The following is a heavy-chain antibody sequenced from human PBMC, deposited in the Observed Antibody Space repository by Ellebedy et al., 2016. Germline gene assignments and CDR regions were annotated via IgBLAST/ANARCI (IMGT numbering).Heavy chain of an antibody. CDR2: ISHDGYNK. Sequence: GGSLRLSCAASGFTFTDYAMHWVRQAPGKGLEWVAVISHDGYNKFYADSVKGRFIISRDDSKNTLYVQMNSLRIEDTAVYFCAKQSPPHVSDYDDYFDSWGQGTLVTVSS. CDR3: AKQSPPHVSDYDDYFDS. V-gene: IGHV3-30*18. J-gene: IGHJ4*02. CDR1: GFTFTDYA. D-gene: IGHD4-17*01.